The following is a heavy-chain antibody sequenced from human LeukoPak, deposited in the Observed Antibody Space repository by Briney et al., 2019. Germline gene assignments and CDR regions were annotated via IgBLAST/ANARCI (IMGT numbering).Heavy chain of an antibody. CDR2: IYYSGST. CDR1: GGSISSGSYY. Sequence: SETLSLTCTVSGGSISSGSYYWSWIRQPPGKRLEWIGSIYYSGSTYYNPSLKSRVTISVDTSKNQFSLKLSSVTAADTAVYYCARRRFTFGGVIVIHNWFDPWGQGTLVTVSS. D-gene: IGHD3-16*02. J-gene: IGHJ5*02. CDR3: ARRRFTFGGVIVIHNWFDP. V-gene: IGHV4-39*07.